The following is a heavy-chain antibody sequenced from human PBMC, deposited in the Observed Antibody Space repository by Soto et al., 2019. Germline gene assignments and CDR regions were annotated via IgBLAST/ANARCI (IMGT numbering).Heavy chain of an antibody. CDR1: GFTFSSYA. V-gene: IGHV3-23*01. CDR2: ISGSGGST. Sequence: GGSLRLSCAASGFTFSSYAMSWVRQAPGKGLEWVSAISGSGGSTYYADSVKGRFTISRDNSKNTLYLQMNSLRAEDTAVYYCASIPFGHIVVVSYTAFDIWGQGTMVTVSS. D-gene: IGHD2-21*01. CDR3: ASIPFGHIVVVSYTAFDI. J-gene: IGHJ3*02.